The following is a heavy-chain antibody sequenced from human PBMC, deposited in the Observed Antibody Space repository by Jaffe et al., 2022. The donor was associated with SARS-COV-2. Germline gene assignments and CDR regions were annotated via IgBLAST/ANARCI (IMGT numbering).Heavy chain of an antibody. J-gene: IGHJ5*02. Sequence: EVQLVESGGGLVQPGRSLRLSCAASGFTFDDYAMHWVRQAPGKGLEWVSGISWNSGSIGYADSVKGRFTISRDNAKNSLYLQMNSLRAEDTALYYCAKDMWGRGAVVAGGWWFDPWGQGTLVTVSS. V-gene: IGHV3-9*01. CDR2: ISWNSGSI. CDR1: GFTFDDYA. D-gene: IGHD2-15*01. CDR3: AKDMWGRGAVVAGGWWFDP.